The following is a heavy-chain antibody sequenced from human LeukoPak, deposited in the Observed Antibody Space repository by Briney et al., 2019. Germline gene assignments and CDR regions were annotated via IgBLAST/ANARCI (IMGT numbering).Heavy chain of an antibody. V-gene: IGHV4-61*01. Sequence: SETLSLTCTVSGGSVSSGSYYWGWIRQPPGKGLEWIGYIYYSGSTNYNPSLKSRVTISVDTSKNQFSLKLSSVTAADTAVYYCARGGGWLLRVSGAFDIWGQGTMVTVSS. D-gene: IGHD6-19*01. J-gene: IGHJ3*02. CDR3: ARGGGWLLRVSGAFDI. CDR2: IYYSGST. CDR1: GGSVSSGSYY.